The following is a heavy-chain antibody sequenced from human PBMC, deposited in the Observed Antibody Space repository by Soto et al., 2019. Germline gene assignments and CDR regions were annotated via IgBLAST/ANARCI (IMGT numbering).Heavy chain of an antibody. J-gene: IGHJ4*02. CDR2: IWYDGSNK. V-gene: IGHV3-33*01. D-gene: IGHD6-19*01. CDR3: ARDSNVGSGWQLTADY. CDR1: GFTFSSYG. Sequence: GSLRLSCAASGFTFSSYGMHWVRQAPGKGLEWVAVIWYDGSNKYYAESVKGRFTISRDNSKNTLYLQMNSLRAEDTAVYYCARDSNVGSGWQLTADYWGQGTMVPVYS.